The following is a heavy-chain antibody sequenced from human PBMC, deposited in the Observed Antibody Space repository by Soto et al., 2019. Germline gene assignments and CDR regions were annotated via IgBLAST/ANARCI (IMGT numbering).Heavy chain of an antibody. CDR1: GNPFMGHY. Sequence: ASVKVSCKTSGNPFMGHYIHWLRQAPGQGFEWLGYISNSSDTKFSQNFQGRVSMTRDTSITTAYMELRGLQSGDTAVYYCAAGGRWYAFWGQGTLVTVSS. CDR3: AAGGRWYAF. CDR2: YISNSSDT. J-gene: IGHJ4*02. D-gene: IGHD6-13*01. V-gene: IGHV1-2*02.